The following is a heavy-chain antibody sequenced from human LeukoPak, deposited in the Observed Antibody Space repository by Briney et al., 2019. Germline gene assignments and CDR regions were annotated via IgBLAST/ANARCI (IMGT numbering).Heavy chain of an antibody. CDR2: INPSGGST. CDR1: GYTFTSYY. D-gene: IGHD3-10*01. Sequence: GASVKVSCKASGYTFTSYYMHWVRQAPGQGLEWMGIINPSGGSTGYAQKFQGRVTMTRNTSISTAYMELSSLRSEDTAVYYCARIYYAPYWFDPWGQGTLVTVSS. V-gene: IGHV1-46*01. CDR3: ARIYYAPYWFDP. J-gene: IGHJ5*02.